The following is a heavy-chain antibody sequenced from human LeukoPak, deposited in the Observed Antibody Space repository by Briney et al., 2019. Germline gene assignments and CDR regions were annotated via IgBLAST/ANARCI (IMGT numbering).Heavy chain of an antibody. CDR2: IRYDGSNK. D-gene: IGHD3-10*01. CDR1: GFTFSSYA. V-gene: IGHV3-30*02. CDR3: AKDGEYYYYMDV. J-gene: IGHJ6*03. Sequence: GGSLRLSCAASGFTFSSYAMSWVRQAPGKGLEWVAFIRYDGSNKYYADSVKGRFTISRDNSKNTLYLQMNSLRAEDTAVYYCAKDGEYYYYMDVWGKGTTVTVSS.